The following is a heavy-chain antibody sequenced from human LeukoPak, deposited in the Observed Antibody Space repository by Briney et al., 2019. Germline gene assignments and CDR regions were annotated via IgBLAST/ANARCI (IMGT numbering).Heavy chain of an antibody. Sequence: SETLSPTCAVYGGSFSGYYWSWIRQPPGKGVEWIGEINHSGSTNYNPSLKSRVTISVDTSKNQFSLKLSSVTAADTAVYYCARGGGDCSSTSCYALDIWGQGTMVTVSS. CDR1: GGSFSGYY. D-gene: IGHD2-2*01. V-gene: IGHV4-34*01. CDR3: ARGGGDCSSTSCYALDI. CDR2: INHSGST. J-gene: IGHJ3*02.